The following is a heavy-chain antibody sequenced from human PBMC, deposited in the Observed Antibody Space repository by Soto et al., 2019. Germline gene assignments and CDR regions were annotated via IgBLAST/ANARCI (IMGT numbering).Heavy chain of an antibody. CDR2: IYVTGAV. J-gene: IGHJ5*02. CDR1: GAALNSGNYY. V-gene: IGHV4-31*03. Sequence: SETLSLTCSVSGAALNSGNYYWGWIRQGPGKGLEWIGHIYVTGAVDYNPSLRDRITISQDTSERQFSLNLRLVTAADTAVYYCASLRIATNNYTWFDPWGQGTLVTVS. D-gene: IGHD2-21*01. CDR3: ASLRIATNNYTWFDP.